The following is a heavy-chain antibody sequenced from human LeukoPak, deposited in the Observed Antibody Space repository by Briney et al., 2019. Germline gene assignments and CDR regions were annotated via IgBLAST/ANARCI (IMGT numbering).Heavy chain of an antibody. D-gene: IGHD6-6*01. CDR2: ISSSSNAI. CDR3: ARGGAARPDY. J-gene: IGHJ4*02. Sequence: GGSLRLSCAVSGFTLSNYGMNWVRQAPGKGLEWVSYISSSSNAINYADSVKGRFTISSDNGKNSLYLQMNSLRVEDTAVYYCARGGAARPDYWGQGTLVTVSS. V-gene: IGHV3-48*01. CDR1: GFTLSNYG.